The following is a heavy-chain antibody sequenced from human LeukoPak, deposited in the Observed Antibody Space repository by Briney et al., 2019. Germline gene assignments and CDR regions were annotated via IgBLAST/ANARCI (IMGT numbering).Heavy chain of an antibody. CDR2: IYYSGST. V-gene: IGHV4-61*01. CDR3: ARAIVVVVAATTHFDY. Sequence: SETLSLTCTVSGGSVSSGSYYWSWIRQPPGKGLEWIVYIYYSGSTNYNPSLKSRVTISVDTSKNQFSLKLSSVTAADTAVYYCARAIVVVVAATTHFDYWGQGTLVTVSS. D-gene: IGHD2-15*01. J-gene: IGHJ4*02. CDR1: GGSVSSGSYY.